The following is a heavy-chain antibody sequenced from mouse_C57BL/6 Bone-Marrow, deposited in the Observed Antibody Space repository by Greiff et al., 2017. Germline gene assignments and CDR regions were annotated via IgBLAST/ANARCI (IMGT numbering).Heavy chain of an antibody. V-gene: IGHV10-1*01. CDR2: IRSKSNNYAT. CDR1: GFSFNTYA. Sequence: EVQRVESGGGLVQPKGSLKLSCAASGFSFNTYAMNWVRQGPGKGLEWVARIRSKSNNYATYYADSGKDRFTISRDDSESMIYLQMNNLKPEDTAMYYCVRNEGYAMDYWGQGTSVTVSA. CDR3: VRNEGYAMDY. J-gene: IGHJ4*01.